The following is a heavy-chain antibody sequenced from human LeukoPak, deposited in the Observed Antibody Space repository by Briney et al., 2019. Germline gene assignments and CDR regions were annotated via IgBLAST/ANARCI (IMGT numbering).Heavy chain of an antibody. CDR2: IIPILGIA. CDR1: GGTFSSYA. CDR3: ARDEDGYSGYEMDY. D-gene: IGHD5-12*01. J-gene: IGHJ4*02. V-gene: IGHV1-69*04. Sequence: SVKVSCKASGGTFSSYAISWVRQAPGQGLKWMGRIIPILGIANYAQKFQGRVTITADKSTSTAYMELSSLRSEDTAVYYCARDEDGYSGYEMDYWGQGTLVTVSS.